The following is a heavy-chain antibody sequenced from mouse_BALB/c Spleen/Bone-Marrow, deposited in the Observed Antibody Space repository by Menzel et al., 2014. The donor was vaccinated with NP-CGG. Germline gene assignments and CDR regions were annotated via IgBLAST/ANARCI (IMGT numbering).Heavy chain of an antibody. CDR1: GYTSTSYW. CDR3: TREGYYGSSYVDY. D-gene: IGHD1-1*01. Sequence: QVQLQQPGAELVRPGASVKLSCKASGYTSTSYWINWVKQRPGQGLEWIGNIYPSDSYTNYNQKFKDKATLTVDKSSGTAYMQLSSPTSEDSAVYYCTREGYYGSSYVDYWGQGTTLTVSS. CDR2: IYPSDSYT. V-gene: IGHV1-69*02. J-gene: IGHJ2*01.